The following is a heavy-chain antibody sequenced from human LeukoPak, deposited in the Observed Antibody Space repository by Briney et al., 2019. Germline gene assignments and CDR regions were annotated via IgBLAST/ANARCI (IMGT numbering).Heavy chain of an antibody. CDR2: IWCGGELT. V-gene: IGHV3-23*01. CDR1: GFTSNNYT. CDR3: ARYYADYFVYFFFYY. D-gene: IGHD4-17*01. Sequence: GGSLRLSCAASGFTSNNYTMRWGRHAPGGGVEWGSSIWCGGELTYFSDSAKRRFTISSHNPHITLYLQTNSLRADYTSVYYCARYYADYFVYFFFYYWVQGTLVTVSS. J-gene: IGHJ4*02.